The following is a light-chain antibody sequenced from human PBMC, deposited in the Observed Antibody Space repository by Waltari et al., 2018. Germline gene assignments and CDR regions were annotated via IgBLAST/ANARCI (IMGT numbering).Light chain of an antibody. CDR3: QKYVSLPAT. J-gene: IGKJ1*01. CDR2: DAS. CDR1: QSFSRS. V-gene: IGKV3-20*01. Sequence: EIVLTQSPGTLSLSPGERATLSCRASQSFSRSLAWYKQKPGQAPRPLIYDASSRATGIPDRFSGGGSGTDFSLTISRLEPEDFAVYYCQKYVSLPATFGQGTKVEIK.